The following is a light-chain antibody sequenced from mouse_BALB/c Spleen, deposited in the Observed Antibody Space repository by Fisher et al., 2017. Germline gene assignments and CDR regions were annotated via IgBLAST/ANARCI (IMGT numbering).Light chain of an antibody. Sequence: DIVMTQTTAIMSASPGEEITLTCSASSSVSYMHWYQQKSGASPKPLIHRTSNLASGVPARFSGSGSGTSYSLTISSVEAEDDATYYCQQWSGYPTFGAGTKLELK. CDR2: RTS. J-gene: IGKJ5*01. CDR1: SSVSY. V-gene: IGKV4-58*01. CDR3: QQWSGYPT.